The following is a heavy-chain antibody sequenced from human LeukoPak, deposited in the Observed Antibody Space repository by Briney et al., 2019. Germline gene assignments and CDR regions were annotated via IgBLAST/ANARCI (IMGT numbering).Heavy chain of an antibody. Sequence: PSETLSLTCTVSGGSISSGSYYWSWIRQPAGKGLEWIGRIYTSGSTNYNPFLKSRVTISVDTSKNQFSLKLSSVTAADTAVYYCARAPLGGGPIDAFDIWGQGTMVTVSS. D-gene: IGHD1-26*01. CDR2: IYTSGST. CDR3: ARAPLGGGPIDAFDI. CDR1: GGSISSGSYY. J-gene: IGHJ3*02. V-gene: IGHV4-61*02.